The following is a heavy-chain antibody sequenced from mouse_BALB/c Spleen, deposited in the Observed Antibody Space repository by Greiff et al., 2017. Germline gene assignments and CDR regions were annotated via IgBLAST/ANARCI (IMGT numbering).Heavy chain of an antibody. V-gene: IGHV1-74*01. J-gene: IGHJ4*01. CDR3: ASASTVYYAMDY. CDR2: IHPSDSET. CDR1: GYSFTSYW. Sequence: QVQLKQPGAELVRPGASVKLSCKASGYSFTSYWMNWVKQRPGQGLEWIGMIHPSDSETRLNQKFKDKATLTVDKSSSTAHMELRSLASEDSAVYYCASASTVYYAMDYWGQGTSVTVSS.